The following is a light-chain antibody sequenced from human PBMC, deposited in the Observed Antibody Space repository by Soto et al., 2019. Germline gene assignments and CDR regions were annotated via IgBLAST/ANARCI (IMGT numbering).Light chain of an antibody. CDR2: GNT. V-gene: IGLV1-40*01. J-gene: IGLJ2*01. CDR1: GSNIGAGYA. CDR3: QSYGGGAEV. Sequence: QSVLTQPPSVSGAPGQRVTISCTGSGSNIGAGYAVQWYQQYPGTAPKLLIYGNTNRPSGVPERFSGSKSGTSASLAIGGLQVEDEADYYCQSYGGGAEVFGGGTQLTVL.